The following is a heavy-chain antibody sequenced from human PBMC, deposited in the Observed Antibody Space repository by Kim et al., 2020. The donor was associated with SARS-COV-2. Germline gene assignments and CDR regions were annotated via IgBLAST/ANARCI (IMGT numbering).Heavy chain of an antibody. CDR1: RFIFSSYW. D-gene: IGHD1-26*01. Sequence: GGSLRLSCAASRFIFSSYWMNWVRQAPGKGPEWVANIKQDGSEKYYLDSVKGRFAISRDNAKNSLYLQMKSLGVDDTAVYYCARGHVLGATPFDYWGQGTLVTVSS. J-gene: IGHJ4*02. CDR2: IKQDGSEK. CDR3: ARGHVLGATPFDY. V-gene: IGHV3-7*01.